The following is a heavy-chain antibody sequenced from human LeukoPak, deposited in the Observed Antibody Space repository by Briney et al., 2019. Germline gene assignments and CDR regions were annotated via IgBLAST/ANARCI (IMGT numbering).Heavy chain of an antibody. V-gene: IGHV4-34*01. D-gene: IGHD6-6*01. CDR3: ARGIGIAARPPKNYYYYYMDV. Sequence: SENLSLTCAVYGGSFSGYSWSWIRQPPGKGLEWIGEINHSGSTNYNPSLKSRVTISVDTSKNQFSLKLSSVTAADTAVYYCARGIGIAARPPKNYYYYYMDVWGKGTTVTVSS. J-gene: IGHJ6*03. CDR1: GGSFSGYS. CDR2: INHSGST.